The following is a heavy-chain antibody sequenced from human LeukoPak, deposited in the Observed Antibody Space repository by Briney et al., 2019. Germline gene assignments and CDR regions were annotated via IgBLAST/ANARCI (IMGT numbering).Heavy chain of an antibody. Sequence: GGTLRLSCAASGFTFSSYGMSWVRQAPGKGLEWVAFIRYDGSNKYYADSVKGRFTISRDNSKNTLYLQMNSLRAEDTAVYYCAKDTSGQTDYWGQGTLVTVSS. CDR2: IRYDGSNK. D-gene: IGHD5-12*01. CDR1: GFTFSSYG. J-gene: IGHJ4*02. V-gene: IGHV3-30*02. CDR3: AKDTSGQTDY.